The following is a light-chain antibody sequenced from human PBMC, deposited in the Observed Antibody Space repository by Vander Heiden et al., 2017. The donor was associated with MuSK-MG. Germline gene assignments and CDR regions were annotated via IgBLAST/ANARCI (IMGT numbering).Light chain of an antibody. Sequence: DIQLTQSPSFVSASVGDSVTITCRASQAISNHLAWYQQEPGKAPNLLIYASSTLQSGVPSRFSGSGSGTEFTLTISSLQSEDFSSYYCQQRDSHPYTFGRGTKLEIK. V-gene: IGKV1-9*01. CDR2: ASS. J-gene: IGKJ2*01. CDR1: QAISNH. CDR3: QQRDSHPYT.